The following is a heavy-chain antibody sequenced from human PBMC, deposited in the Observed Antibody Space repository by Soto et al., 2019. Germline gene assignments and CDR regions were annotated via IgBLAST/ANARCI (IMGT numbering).Heavy chain of an antibody. CDR2: IYYLGST. CDR3: ARDGYDGSGSPYPAY. V-gene: IGHV4-59*01. J-gene: IGHJ4*02. D-gene: IGHD3-10*01. CDR1: GGSMSEYF. Sequence: SETLSLTCSVSGGSMSEYFWSWIRQSPGKGLEWIGYIYYLGSTDYNPSLKSRVTISVDTSKRQFSLRLTSVTAADTAVYHCARDGYDGSGSPYPAYWGPGTLVTVSS.